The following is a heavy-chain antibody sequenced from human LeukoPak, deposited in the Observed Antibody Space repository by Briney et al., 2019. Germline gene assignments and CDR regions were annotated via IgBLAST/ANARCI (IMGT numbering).Heavy chain of an antibody. J-gene: IGHJ4*02. V-gene: IGHV3-30-3*01. CDR3: ARVGCSRGTCYHAFDY. CDR2: ISYDGSNK. D-gene: IGHD2-15*01. Sequence: GGSLRLSCAASEFTFSSYAMHWVRQAPGKGLEWVAVISYDGSNKYYADSVKGRFTISGDNSKNTLYLQMNSLRAEDTAVYYCARVGCSRGTCYHAFDYWGQGTLVIVSS. CDR1: EFTFSSYA.